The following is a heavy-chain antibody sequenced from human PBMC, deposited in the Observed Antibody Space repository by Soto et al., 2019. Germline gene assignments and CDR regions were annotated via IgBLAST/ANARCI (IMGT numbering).Heavy chain of an antibody. CDR2: IIPIFGTA. CDR3: ARSPRLEYQLLRGYYGVDV. V-gene: IGHV1-69*13. J-gene: IGHJ6*02. Sequence: SVKVSCKASGGTFSSYAISWVRQAPGQGLEWMGGIIPIFGTANYAQKFQGRVTITADESTSTAYMELSSLRSEDTAVYYCARSPRLEYQLLRGYYGVDVWGQGTTVTVSS. D-gene: IGHD2-2*01. CDR1: GGTFSSYA.